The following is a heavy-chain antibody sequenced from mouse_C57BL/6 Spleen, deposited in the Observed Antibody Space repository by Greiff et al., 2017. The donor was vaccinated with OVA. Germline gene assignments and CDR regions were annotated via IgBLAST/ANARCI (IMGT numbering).Heavy chain of an antibody. Sequence: QVQLQQPGAELVKPGASVKMSCKASGYTFTSYWITWVKQRPGQGLEWIGDIYPGSGSTNYNEKFKSKATLTVDTSSSTAYMQLSSLTSEDSAVDYCARKWGNYWYFDVWGTGTTVTVSS. D-gene: IGHD2-1*01. CDR3: ARKWGNYWYFDV. CDR2: IYPGSGST. V-gene: IGHV1-55*01. J-gene: IGHJ1*03. CDR1: GYTFTSYW.